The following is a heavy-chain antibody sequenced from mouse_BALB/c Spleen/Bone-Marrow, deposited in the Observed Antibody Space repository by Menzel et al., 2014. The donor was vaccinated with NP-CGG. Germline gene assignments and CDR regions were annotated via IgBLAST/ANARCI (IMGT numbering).Heavy chain of an antibody. V-gene: IGHV5-6-3*01. J-gene: IGHJ2*01. Sequence: EVKLVESGGGLVQPGGSLKLSCAASGFTFSGYGMSWVRQTPDKGLELVATISGSGSSTYYPDSVKGRFPISRDNARNTLYLQMSSLKSEDTAMYYCARGRDWFDYWGQGTTLTVSS. CDR3: ARGRDWFDY. D-gene: IGHD3-3*01. CDR2: ISGSGSST. CDR1: GFTFSGYG.